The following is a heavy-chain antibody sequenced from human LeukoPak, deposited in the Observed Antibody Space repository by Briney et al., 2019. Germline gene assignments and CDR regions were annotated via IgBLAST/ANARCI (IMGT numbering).Heavy chain of an antibody. V-gene: IGHV3-53*01. Sequence: PGESLRLSFSTSLYRVCYHYISSVRRTPGRGVGRVAVIYSETATFYADPVKGRFSLSRDNSQNALFLQMTSLKVEDSAVFYCARDSGLKAFDIWGEGEIVIVSS. CDR1: LYRVCYHY. CDR3: ARDSGLKAFDI. CDR2: IYSETAT. J-gene: IGHJ3*02.